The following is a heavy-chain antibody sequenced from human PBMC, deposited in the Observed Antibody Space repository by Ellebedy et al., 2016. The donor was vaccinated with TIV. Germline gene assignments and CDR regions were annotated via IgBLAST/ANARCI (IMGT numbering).Heavy chain of an antibody. CDR3: ARDGMYLTSRVHFQH. V-gene: IGHV1-18*01. CDR2: ISAYNRNT. Sequence: ASVKVSXXASGYTFTSYGISWVRQAPGQGLEWMGWISAYNRNTNYAQKLQGRVTMTTDTSTNTAYMELRSLRSDDTAVYYCARDGMYLTSRVHFQHWGQGTLVTVSS. D-gene: IGHD2-2*01. CDR1: GYTFTSYG. J-gene: IGHJ1*01.